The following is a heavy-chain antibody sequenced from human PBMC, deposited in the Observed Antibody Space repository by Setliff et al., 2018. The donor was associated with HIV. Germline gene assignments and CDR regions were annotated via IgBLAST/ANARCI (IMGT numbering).Heavy chain of an antibody. CDR2: IYPGDSDT. V-gene: IGHV5-51*01. J-gene: IGHJ5*02. CDR3: ARAPNSPYYSNVWYADH. D-gene: IGHD3-22*01. CDR1: ENTFTRYW. Sequence: GESLKISCQGSENTFTRYWIGWVRQMPGKGLEWMGIIYPGDSDTRYSPSFQSQVTVSADKSIGTAYLQWNSLKASDTALYFCARAPNSPYYSNVWYADHWGQGTLVTVSS.